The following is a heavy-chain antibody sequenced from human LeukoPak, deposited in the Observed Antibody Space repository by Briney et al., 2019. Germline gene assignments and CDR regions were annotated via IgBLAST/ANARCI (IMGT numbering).Heavy chain of an antibody. Sequence: GGSLRLSCAASGFTFSSYWMSWVRQAPGKGLEWAANIKQDGSEKYYVDSVKGRFTISRDNAKNSLYLQMNSLRAEDTAVYYCAKDSSPYGGNWQEDYWGQGTLVTVSS. J-gene: IGHJ4*02. D-gene: IGHD4-23*01. V-gene: IGHV3-7*01. CDR2: IKQDGSEK. CDR1: GFTFSSYW. CDR3: AKDSSPYGGNWQEDY.